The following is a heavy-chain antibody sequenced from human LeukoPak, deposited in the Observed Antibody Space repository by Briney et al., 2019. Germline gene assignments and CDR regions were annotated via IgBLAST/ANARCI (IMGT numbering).Heavy chain of an antibody. CDR3: ARDLMVGAADGDF. V-gene: IGHV1-2*02. D-gene: IGHD2-15*01. CDR2: ISPNSGGT. J-gene: IGHJ4*02. CDR1: GCTFAGYY. Sequence: ASVKVSCKASGCTFAGYYMHWVRQAPGQGLEWMGWISPNSGGTNYAQKFQGRVTMTRDTSISTAYMELSRLRSDDTAVYYCARDLMVGAADGDFWGQGTLVTVSS.